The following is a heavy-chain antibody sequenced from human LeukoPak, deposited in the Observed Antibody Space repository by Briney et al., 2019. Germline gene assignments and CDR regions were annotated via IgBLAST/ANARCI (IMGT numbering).Heavy chain of an antibody. CDR1: RFTFSSYG. J-gene: IGHJ4*02. CDR3: ARDRGGVAAAGTVGFGDY. CDR2: IWYDGSNK. Sequence: GGSLRLSCAASRFTFSSYGMHWVRQAPGKGLEWVAVIWYDGSNKYYVDSVKGRFTVSRDNSKNTLYLQMNSLRAEDTAVYYCARDRGGVAAAGTVGFGDYWGQGTLVTVSS. V-gene: IGHV3-33*01. D-gene: IGHD6-13*01.